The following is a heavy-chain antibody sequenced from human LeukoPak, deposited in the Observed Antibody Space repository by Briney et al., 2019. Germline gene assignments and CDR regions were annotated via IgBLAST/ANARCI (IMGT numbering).Heavy chain of an antibody. J-gene: IGHJ3*02. V-gene: IGHV3-21*01. CDR1: GFTFSSYS. CDR2: ISSSSSYI. Sequence: KSGGSLRLSCAASGFTFSSYSMNWVRQAPGKGLEWGSAISSSSSYIYYADSVKRRFTISRDNAKNSLYLQMNSLRADDTAVYYCARDAAPTRRESHYGDAFDIWGQGTMVTVS. D-gene: IGHD4-17*01. CDR3: ARDAAPTRRESHYGDAFDI.